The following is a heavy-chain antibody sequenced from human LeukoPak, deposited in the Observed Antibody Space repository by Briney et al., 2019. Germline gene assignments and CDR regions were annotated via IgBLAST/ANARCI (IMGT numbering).Heavy chain of an antibody. CDR3: TSWGDTTAEYFQR. V-gene: IGHV3-7*01. CDR1: GFTFNRCW. Sequence: QPGGSLRLSCVVSGFTFNRCWMNWVRQAPGKGLEWVAHINPDGRDTYYVDSVKGRFTISRDSAENSMYLQMNSLRVEDTAVYYCTSWGDTTAEYFQRWGQGTLVTVSS. D-gene: IGHD2-21*02. J-gene: IGHJ1*01. CDR2: INPDGRDT.